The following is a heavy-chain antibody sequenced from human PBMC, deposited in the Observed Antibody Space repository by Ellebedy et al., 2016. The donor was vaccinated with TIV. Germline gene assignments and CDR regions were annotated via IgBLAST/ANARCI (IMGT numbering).Heavy chain of an antibody. D-gene: IGHD6-19*01. CDR3: AKVVVAGSYWFDP. V-gene: IGHV3-23*01. Sequence: GESLKISCAASGFTFSSYAMSWVRQAPGKGLEWVSAISGSGGSTYYADSVKGRFTISRDNSKNTLYLQMNSLRAEDTAVYYCAKVVVAGSYWFDPWGQGTLVTVSS. CDR1: GFTFSSYA. CDR2: ISGSGGST. J-gene: IGHJ5*02.